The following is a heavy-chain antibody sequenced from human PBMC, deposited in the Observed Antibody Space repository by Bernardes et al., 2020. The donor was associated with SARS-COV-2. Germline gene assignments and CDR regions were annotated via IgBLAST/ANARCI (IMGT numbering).Heavy chain of an antibody. V-gene: IGHV1-2*02. J-gene: IGHJ4*02. CDR1: VYTFSDHY. D-gene: IGHD1-26*01. Sequence: ASVKVSCKASVYTFSDHYIHWVRQAPGQGLEWVGWSNPNSGGTTYAQKFQGRVTMTRDTSISTVYMELTRLRSDDTAIYYCARDGQYSTSGIEYWGQGPLVTVSS. CDR2: SNPNSGGT. CDR3: ARDGQYSTSGIEY.